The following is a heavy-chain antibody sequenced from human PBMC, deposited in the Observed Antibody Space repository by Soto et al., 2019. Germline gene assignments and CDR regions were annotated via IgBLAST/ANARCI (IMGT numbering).Heavy chain of an antibody. D-gene: IGHD3-22*01. J-gene: IGHJ6*02. CDR1: GFTVSSNY. V-gene: IGHV3-53*01. Sequence: GSLRLSCAASGFTVSSNYMSWVRQAPGKGLEWVSVIYSGGSTYYADSVKGRFTISRDNSKNTLYLQMNSLRAEDTAVYYCATNYDSSGSRAPNYYYYGMDVWGQGTTVTVSS. CDR2: IYSGGST. CDR3: ATNYDSSGSRAPNYYYYGMDV.